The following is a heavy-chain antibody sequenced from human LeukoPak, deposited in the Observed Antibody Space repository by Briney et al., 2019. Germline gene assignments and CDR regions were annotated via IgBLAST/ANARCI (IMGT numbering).Heavy chain of an antibody. V-gene: IGHV4-59*01. J-gene: IGHJ4*02. CDR3: AREQPPLGYFDY. CDR1: GGSISSYY. D-gene: IGHD5-18*01. Sequence: SETLSLTCSVSGGSISSYYWNWIRQPPGKALEWIGYIYHSGSTNYNPSLKSRVTISVDTSKKQLSLRLSSVTAADTAVYYCAREQPPLGYFDYWGQGTLVTLSS. CDR2: IYHSGST.